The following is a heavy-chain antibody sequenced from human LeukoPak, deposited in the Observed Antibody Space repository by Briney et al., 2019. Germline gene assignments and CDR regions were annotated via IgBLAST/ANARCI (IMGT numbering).Heavy chain of an antibody. CDR1: GGSFSGYC. CDR3: ARVWWLRFGCSGGSCFVQRDNWFDP. Sequence: SETLSLTCAVYGGSFSGYCWSWIRQPPGKGLEWIGEINHSGSTNYNPSLKSRVTISVDTSKNQFSLKLSSVTAADTAVYYCARVWWLRFGCSGGSCFVQRDNWFDPWGQGTLVTVSS. V-gene: IGHV4-34*01. D-gene: IGHD2-15*01. J-gene: IGHJ5*02. CDR2: INHSGST.